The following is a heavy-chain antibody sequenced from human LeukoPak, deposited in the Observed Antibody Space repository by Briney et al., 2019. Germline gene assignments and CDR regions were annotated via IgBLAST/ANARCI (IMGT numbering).Heavy chain of an antibody. CDR3: ARVGRRYYDSSGYWF. J-gene: IGHJ4*02. CDR2: IYYSGST. D-gene: IGHD3-22*01. Sequence: SETLSLTCTVSGGSISSSSYYWGWIRQPPGKGLEWIGSIYYSGSTYYNPSLKSRVTISVDTSKNQFSLKLSSVTAADTAVYYCARVGRRYYDSSGYWFWGQGTLVTVSS. V-gene: IGHV4-39*01. CDR1: GGSISSSSYY.